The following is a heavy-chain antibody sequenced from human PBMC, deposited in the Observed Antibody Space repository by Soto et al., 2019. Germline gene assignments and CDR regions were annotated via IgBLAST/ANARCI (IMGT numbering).Heavy chain of an antibody. J-gene: IGHJ3*02. CDR3: ARHTSGWGGDAYDI. CDR2: ISTYNGKT. D-gene: IGHD6-19*01. Sequence: QVHLVQSGAEVKRPGASVKVSCKASGYTFSNYGITWLRQAPGQGLEWMGWISTYNGKTNYVQKFQGRVTMTTDTPTSIAYMELRSLRSDDTAVYYCARHTSGWGGDAYDIWGQGTMVTASS. V-gene: IGHV1-18*04. CDR1: GYTFSNYG.